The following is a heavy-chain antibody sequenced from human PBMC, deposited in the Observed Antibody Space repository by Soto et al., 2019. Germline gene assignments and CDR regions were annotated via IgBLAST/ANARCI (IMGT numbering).Heavy chain of an antibody. CDR2: VDAAGDT. D-gene: IGHD2-15*01. CDR3: ARGDCTGVSCKSDYFYYMVV. V-gene: IGHV3-13*01. J-gene: IGHJ6*03. CDR1: GFTFRNFD. Sequence: GGSLRLSCVASGFTFRNFDIHWVRQPTGKGLEWVSAVDAAGDTYYAGSVRGRFTISRENVKNSLYLQLNSLTAGDTAVYYCARGDCTGVSCKSDYFYYMVVWGKGTTVTVSS.